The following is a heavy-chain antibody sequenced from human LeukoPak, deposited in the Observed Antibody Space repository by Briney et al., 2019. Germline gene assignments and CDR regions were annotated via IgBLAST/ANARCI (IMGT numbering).Heavy chain of an antibody. D-gene: IGHD3-10*01. J-gene: IGHJ5*02. CDR2: IYTSGST. V-gene: IGHV4-4*07. CDR1: GGSISSYY. CDR3: ARGSSMVRGTTGWFDP. Sequence: PSETLSLTCTVSGGSISSYYWSWIRQPAGKGLERIGRIYTSGSTNYNPSLKSRVTMSVDTSKNQFSLKLSSVTAADTAVYYCARGSSMVRGTTGWFDPWGQGTLVTVSS.